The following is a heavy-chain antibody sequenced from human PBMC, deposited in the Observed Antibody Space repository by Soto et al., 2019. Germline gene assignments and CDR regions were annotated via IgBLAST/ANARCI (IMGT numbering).Heavy chain of an antibody. V-gene: IGHV4-34*01. J-gene: IGHJ4*02. CDR1: GGSFSAYY. CDR2: INHSGGT. D-gene: IGHD3-22*01. Sequence: SETLSLTCAVYGGSFSAYYWSWIRQPPGKGLEWIGEINHSGGTSYNPSLKSRVTISVDTSKSQFSLKLTSVTAADRAVYYCARGSVDTVDSSWFYEEWGQGTQVTVSS. CDR3: ARGSVDTVDSSWFYEE.